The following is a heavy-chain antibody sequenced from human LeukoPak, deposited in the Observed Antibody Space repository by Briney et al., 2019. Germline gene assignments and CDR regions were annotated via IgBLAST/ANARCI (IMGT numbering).Heavy chain of an antibody. CDR3: ARGRYHCSGGSCSEPLFDY. V-gene: IGHV4-59*01. J-gene: IGHJ4*02. Sequence: SSETLSLTCTVSGGSISSYYWSWIRQPPGKGLEWIGYIYCSGSTNYNPSLKSRVTISVDTSKNQFSLKLSSVTAADTAVYYCARGRYHCSGGSCSEPLFDYWGQGTLVTVSS. D-gene: IGHD2-15*01. CDR2: IYCSGST. CDR1: GGSISSYY.